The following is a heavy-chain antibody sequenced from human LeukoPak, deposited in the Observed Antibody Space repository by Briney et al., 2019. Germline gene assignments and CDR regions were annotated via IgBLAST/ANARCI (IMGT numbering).Heavy chain of an antibody. CDR1: GFTFSSYS. Sequence: GGSLRLSCAASGFTFSSYSMNWVRQAPGKGLEWVSSISSSSSYIYYADSVKGRFTISRDNAKNSLYLQMNSLRAEDTAVYYCARGIAARPSRYYYMDVWGKGTTVTVSS. V-gene: IGHV3-21*01. CDR2: ISSSSSYI. D-gene: IGHD6-6*01. CDR3: ARGIAARPSRYYYMDV. J-gene: IGHJ6*03.